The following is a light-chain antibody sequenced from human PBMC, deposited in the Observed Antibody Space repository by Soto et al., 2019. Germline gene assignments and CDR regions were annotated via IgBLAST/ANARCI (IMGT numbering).Light chain of an antibody. J-gene: IGKJ1*01. CDR1: QSVSNRY. V-gene: IGKV3-20*01. Sequence: EIVLTQSPGTLSLSPGERATLSCWASQSVSNRYLAWYQQKPGKAPRLLIYGASSRATGIPDRLSGSGSGTDFTLTISRLEPEDFAVYYCQQYDSSWTFGQGTKVDIK. CDR2: GAS. CDR3: QQYDSSWT.